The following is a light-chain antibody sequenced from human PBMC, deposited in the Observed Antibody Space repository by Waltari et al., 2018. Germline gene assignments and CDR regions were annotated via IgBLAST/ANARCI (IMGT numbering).Light chain of an antibody. Sequence: DXVXTXSPLSLPVTPGEXASISCRSSQSLLHSNGYNYLDWYLQKPGQSPQLLIYLGSNXASXVPDRXSGSGSGTDFTLXISRVXAEDVGVYYXXXXLQTPPTFXXXTXXEIK. V-gene: IGKV2-28*01. CDR2: LGS. J-gene: IGKJ1*01. CDR3: XXXLQTPPT. CDR1: QSLLHSNGYNY.